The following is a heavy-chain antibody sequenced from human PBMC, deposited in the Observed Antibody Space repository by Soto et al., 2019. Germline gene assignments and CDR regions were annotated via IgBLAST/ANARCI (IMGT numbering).Heavy chain of an antibody. V-gene: IGHV1-18*01. Sequence: ASVKVSCKASGYTFTNYGISWVRQAPGQGLEWMGWISAYNGNTNYAQKLQGRVTMTTDTSTSTAYMELRSLRSDDTAVYYCARVYYYDSSGYSYYFDYSGQGTLVTVYS. CDR2: ISAYNGNT. D-gene: IGHD3-22*01. CDR3: ARVYYYDSSGYSYYFDY. CDR1: GYTFTNYG. J-gene: IGHJ4*02.